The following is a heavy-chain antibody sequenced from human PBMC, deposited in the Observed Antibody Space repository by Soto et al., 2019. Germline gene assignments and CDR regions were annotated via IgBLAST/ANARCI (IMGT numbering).Heavy chain of an antibody. D-gene: IGHD2-2*01. CDR1: GGSISSGGYS. CDR3: ARVPDY. Sequence: PSETLSLTCAFSGGSISSGGYSWSWIRQPPGKGLEWIGYIYHSGSTYYNPSLKSRVTISVDRSKNQFSLKLSSVTAADTAVYYFARVPDYWGQGILVTVSS. CDR2: IYHSGST. V-gene: IGHV4-30-2*01. J-gene: IGHJ4*02.